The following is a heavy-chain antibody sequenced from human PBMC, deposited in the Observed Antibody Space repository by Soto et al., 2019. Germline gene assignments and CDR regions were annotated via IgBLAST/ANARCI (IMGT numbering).Heavy chain of an antibody. CDR3: AKNWDTTFSSSSH. CDR2: ISGSAGST. Sequence: VQLLESGGGLVQPGGSLRLSCAASGFTFTTYAMSWVRQASGKGLEWVSAISGSAGSTYYADSVKGRFIISRDNSKNTLYLQMNSLRAEDTAVYYCAKNWDTTFSSSSHWGQGTLVSVSS. CDR1: GFTFTTYA. V-gene: IGHV3-23*01. J-gene: IGHJ4*02. D-gene: IGHD6-6*01.